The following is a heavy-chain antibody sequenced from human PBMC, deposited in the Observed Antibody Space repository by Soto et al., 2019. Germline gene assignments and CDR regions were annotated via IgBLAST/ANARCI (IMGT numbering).Heavy chain of an antibody. J-gene: IGHJ3*01. CDR3: ARGYCSGGTCYAFDV. D-gene: IGHD2-15*01. CDR2: INPSAGST. V-gene: IGHV1-46*03. CDR1: GYTFTSYY. Sequence: ASVKVSCKASGYTFTSYYMHWVRQAPVQGLEWMGIINPSAGSTSYAQKFQGRVTMTRDTSTSTVYMELSSLRSEDTAAYYCARGYCSGGTCYAFDVWGQGTMVTVSS.